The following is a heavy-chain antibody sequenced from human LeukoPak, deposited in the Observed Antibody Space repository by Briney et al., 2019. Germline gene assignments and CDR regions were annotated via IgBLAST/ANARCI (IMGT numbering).Heavy chain of an antibody. CDR3: AIRYCSSTSCRDAFDI. CDR1: GFTFSDYY. J-gene: IGHJ3*02. V-gene: IGHV3-11*06. D-gene: IGHD2-2*01. Sequence: GGSLRLSCAASGFTFSDYYMSWIRQAPGKGLEWVSSISSSSSYIYYADSVKGRFTISRDNAKNSLYLQMNSLRAEDTAVYYCAIRYCSSTSCRDAFDIWGQGTMVTVSS. CDR2: ISSSSSYI.